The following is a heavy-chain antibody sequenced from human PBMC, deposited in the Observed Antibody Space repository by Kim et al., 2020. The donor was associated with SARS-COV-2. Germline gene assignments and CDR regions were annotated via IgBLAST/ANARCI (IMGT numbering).Heavy chain of an antibody. CDR2: IYYIGNT. J-gene: IGHJ5*02. CDR3: AKQGHYVPDWFDP. D-gene: IGHD3-16*01. V-gene: IGHV4-59*01. Sequence: SETLSLTCTVSGGSISSFYWSWIRQPPGKGLEWIGSIYYIGNTNYNPSLKSRVTISVDTSKNQFSLRLSSVTAADTAMYYCAKQGHYVPDWFDPWGQGTPVTVSS. CDR1: GGSISSFY.